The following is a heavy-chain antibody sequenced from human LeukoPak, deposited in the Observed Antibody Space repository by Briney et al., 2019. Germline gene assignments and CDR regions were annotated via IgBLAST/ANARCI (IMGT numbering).Heavy chain of an antibody. Sequence: SEXLSLTCTVSGGSISSYYWSWIRQPPGKGLEWIGEINHSGSTNYNTSLTSRGTISVDTSKNQFSLKLSSVTAADTAVYYCARGARIEVVVVAATLAYYFDYWGQGTLVTVSS. D-gene: IGHD2-15*01. J-gene: IGHJ4*02. CDR2: INHSGST. V-gene: IGHV4-34*01. CDR3: ARGARIEVVVVAATLAYYFDY. CDR1: GGSISSYY.